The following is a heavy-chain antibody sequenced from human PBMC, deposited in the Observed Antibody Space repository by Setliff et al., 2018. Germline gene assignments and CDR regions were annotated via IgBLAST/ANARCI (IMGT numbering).Heavy chain of an antibody. CDR3: AKRGPYCSGGTCHYYFDY. CDR1: GYTFTSYG. D-gene: IGHD2-15*01. V-gene: IGHV1-46*01. Sequence: ASVKVSCKASGYTFTSYGFSWVRQAPGQGLEWMGIINPSGGSTSYAQKFQGRVTMTRDTSTSTVYMELSSLRSEDTAVYYCAKRGPYCSGGTCHYYFDYWGQGTLVTVSS. CDR2: INPSGGST. J-gene: IGHJ4*02.